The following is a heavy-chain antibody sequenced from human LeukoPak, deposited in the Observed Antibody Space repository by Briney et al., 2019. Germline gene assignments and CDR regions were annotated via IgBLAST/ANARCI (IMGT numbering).Heavy chain of an antibody. CDR1: GLAFSDYQ. V-gene: IGHV3-7*01. D-gene: IGHD2-15*01. J-gene: IGHJ4*02. CDR3: ASTFPYCGGGSCAL. Sequence: GGSLRLSCAASGLAFSDYQMSWLRQAPGKGREGVVNIKTGGGNQDCVESVKGRFTISRDNAKNSLYLQMNSLRAEDTAIDYCASTFPYCGGGSCALGGQGTLVTVSS. CDR2: IKTGGGNQ.